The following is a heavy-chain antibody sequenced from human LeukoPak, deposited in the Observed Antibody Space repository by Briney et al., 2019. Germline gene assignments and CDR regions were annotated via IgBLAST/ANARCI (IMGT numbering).Heavy chain of an antibody. CDR2: IYYSGST. J-gene: IGHJ6*03. CDR1: GGSISSYY. Sequence: SETLSLTCTVSGGSISSYYWSWIRQPPGKGLEWIGYIYYSGSTNCNPSLKSRVTMSVDTSKNQFSLKLSSVTAADTAVYYCARDLMVRGVIANYYYYYMDVWGKGTTVTISS. CDR3: ARDLMVRGVIANYYYYYMDV. V-gene: IGHV4-59*12. D-gene: IGHD3-10*01.